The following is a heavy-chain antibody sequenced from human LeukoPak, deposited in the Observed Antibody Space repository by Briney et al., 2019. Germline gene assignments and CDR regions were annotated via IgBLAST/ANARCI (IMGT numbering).Heavy chain of an antibody. Sequence: SETLSLTCAVYGGSFSGYYWSWIRQPPGKGLEWIGEINHSGSTNYNPSLKSRVTISVDTSKNQFSLKLSSVTAADTAVYYCAGGFRGSPFPHVFDIGGKGKMVTV. CDR3: AGGFRGSPFPHVFDI. J-gene: IGHJ3*02. CDR1: GGSFSGYY. CDR2: INHSGST. V-gene: IGHV4-34*01.